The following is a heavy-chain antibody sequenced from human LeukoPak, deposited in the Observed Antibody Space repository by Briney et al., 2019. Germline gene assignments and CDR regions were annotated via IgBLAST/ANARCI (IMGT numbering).Heavy chain of an antibody. CDR3: ARAPSEIGGYYPEYFRH. V-gene: IGHV3-74*01. CDR1: GFTFSTYW. CDR2: IKSDGGT. D-gene: IGHD3-22*01. J-gene: IGHJ1*01. Sequence: GGSLRLSCAASGFTFSTYWMHWVRQAPGKGLVWVSRIKSDGGTNYADSVKGRFTISRDNAKKTVSLQMNSLRPEDAGVYYCARAPSEIGGYYPEYFRHWGQGTLVTVSS.